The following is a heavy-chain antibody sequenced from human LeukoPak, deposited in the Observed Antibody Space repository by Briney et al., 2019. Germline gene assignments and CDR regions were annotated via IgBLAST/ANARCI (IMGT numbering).Heavy chain of an antibody. V-gene: IGHV4-59*08. D-gene: IGHD3-16*01. Sequence: PSETLSLTCTVSGGSINNYYWGWIRQPPGKGLEWIGYIYYSGSTNYNPSLKSRVTISLDTSKNQFSLILSSVTAADTAVYYCVITVKVSAFDIWGQGTMVTVSS. CDR3: VITVKVSAFDI. J-gene: IGHJ3*02. CDR2: IYYSGST. CDR1: GGSINNYY.